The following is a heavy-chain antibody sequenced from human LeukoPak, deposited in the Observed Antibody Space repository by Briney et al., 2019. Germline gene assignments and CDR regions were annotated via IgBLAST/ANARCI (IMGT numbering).Heavy chain of an antibody. J-gene: IGHJ4*02. D-gene: IGHD6-13*01. Sequence: PGGSLRLSCAASGFTFSSYWMSWVRQAPGKGLEWVANIKQDGSEKYYVDSVKGRFTISRDNAKNSLYLQMNSLGAEDTAVYYCARARYSSSWYGPLGGWGQGTLVTVSS. CDR1: GFTFSSYW. V-gene: IGHV3-7*03. CDR2: IKQDGSEK. CDR3: ARARYSSSWYGPLGG.